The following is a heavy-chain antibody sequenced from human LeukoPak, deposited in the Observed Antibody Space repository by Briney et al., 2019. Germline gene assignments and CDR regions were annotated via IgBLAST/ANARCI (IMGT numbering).Heavy chain of an antibody. D-gene: IGHD4-17*01. CDR3: ARGIYGDYGNYYYYYYMDV. CDR1: GFTFDDYG. J-gene: IGHJ6*03. Sequence: GGSLRLSCAASGFTFDDYGMGWVRQAPGKGLEWVSGINWNGGSTGYADSVKGRFTISRDNAKNSLYLQMNSLRAEDTALYYCARGIYGDYGNYYYYYYMDVWGKGTTVTVSS. CDR2: INWNGGST. V-gene: IGHV3-20*04.